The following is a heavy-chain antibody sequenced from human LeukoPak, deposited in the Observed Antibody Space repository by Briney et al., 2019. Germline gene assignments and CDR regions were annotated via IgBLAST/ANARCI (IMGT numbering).Heavy chain of an antibody. J-gene: IGHJ4*02. CDR1: GFTFRSYW. CDR3: ARGASSGYRIDY. Sequence: GGSLRLSCAASGFTFRSYWMHWARQVPGKGLVWVSRISPDGRSTNYADSVKGRFTISRDNAKNTLYLQMNSLTGEDAALYYCARGASSGYRIDYWGQGTLVTVSS. CDR2: ISPDGRST. V-gene: IGHV3-74*01. D-gene: IGHD3-10*01.